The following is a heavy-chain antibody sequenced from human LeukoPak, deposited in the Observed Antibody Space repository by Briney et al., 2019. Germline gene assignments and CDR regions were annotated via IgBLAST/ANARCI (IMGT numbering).Heavy chain of an antibody. CDR3: ARDPPSGSSWPNDAFDI. CDR2: IKQDGSEK. CDR1: GFTFSSYW. D-gene: IGHD6-13*01. J-gene: IGHJ3*02. V-gene: IGHV3-7*05. Sequence: GGSLRLSCAASGFTFSSYWMSWVRQAPGKGLEWVANIKQDGSEKYYVDSVKGRFTISRDNAKNSLYLQMNSLRAEDTAVYYCARDPPSGSSWPNDAFDIWGQGQWSPSLQ.